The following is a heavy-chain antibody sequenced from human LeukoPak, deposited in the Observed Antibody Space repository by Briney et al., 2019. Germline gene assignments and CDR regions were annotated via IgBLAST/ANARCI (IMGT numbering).Heavy chain of an antibody. CDR1: GYTLTEFS. Sequence: ASVKVYCKVSGYTLTEFSMHWVRQAPGKGLEWMGSFDPEDGETIYAQQFQGRVTMTEDTSTNTAYMELSSLRSEDTAVYYCATGDRRLQFYYYYMDVWGKGTTVTVSS. CDR3: ATGDRRLQFYYYYMDV. J-gene: IGHJ6*03. V-gene: IGHV1-24*01. D-gene: IGHD5-24*01. CDR2: FDPEDGET.